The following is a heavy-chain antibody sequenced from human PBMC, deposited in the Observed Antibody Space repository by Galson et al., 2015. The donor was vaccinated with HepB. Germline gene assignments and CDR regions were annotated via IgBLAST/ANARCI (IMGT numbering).Heavy chain of an antibody. V-gene: IGHV4-61*01. CDR3: ATEGDYSPFAY. CDR1: GGSVSSGSYY. D-gene: IGHD4-17*01. Sequence: TLSLTCTVSGGSVSSGSYYWSWIRQPPGKGLEWIGYIYYSGNTNYNPSLKSRVTISRDTSKNQFSLKLSSVTAAATAMDCWATEGDYSPFAYWGQRTLVTVSS. J-gene: IGHJ4*02. CDR2: IYYSGNT.